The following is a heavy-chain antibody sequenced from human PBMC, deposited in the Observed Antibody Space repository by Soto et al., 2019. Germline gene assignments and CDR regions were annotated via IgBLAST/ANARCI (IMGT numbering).Heavy chain of an antibody. Sequence: EVQLVESGGGLVKPGGFLRLSCAASGFTFSNVWINWVRQAPGKGLEWVGRIKSKTHGGTTDFAAPVIGRFAISRDDSNNMVYLQMNSLKTEDTGIYYCTTDSYSTMMVVRFDYWGHGTLVTVTS. CDR1: GFTFSNVW. CDR2: IKSKTHGGTT. D-gene: IGHD3-22*01. CDR3: TTDSYSTMMVVRFDY. J-gene: IGHJ4*01. V-gene: IGHV3-15*07.